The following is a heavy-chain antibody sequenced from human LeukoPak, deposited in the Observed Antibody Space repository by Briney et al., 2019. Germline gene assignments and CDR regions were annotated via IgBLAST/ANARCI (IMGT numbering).Heavy chain of an antibody. Sequence: SVKVSCKASGGTFSSYAISWVRQAPGQGLEWMGRIIPIFGTANYAQKFQGRVTITTDESTSTVYMELSSLRSEDTAVYYCARDRIEPIVGATRYYYYMDVWGKGTTVTVSS. CDR3: ARDRIEPIVGATRYYYYMDV. CDR1: GGTFSSYA. V-gene: IGHV1-69*05. D-gene: IGHD1-26*01. J-gene: IGHJ6*03. CDR2: IIPIFGTA.